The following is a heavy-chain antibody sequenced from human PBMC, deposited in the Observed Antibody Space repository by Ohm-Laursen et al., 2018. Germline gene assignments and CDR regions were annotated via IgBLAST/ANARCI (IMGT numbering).Heavy chain of an antibody. J-gene: IGHJ4*02. V-gene: IGHV3-9*01. Sequence: SLRLSCTASGFTFDNYAMHWVRQAPGKGLEWVSGISWNNGYIGYADSVKGRFTISRDNSKNTLYLQMNSLRAEDTAVCYCARSIKDYGDYGWGQGTLVTVSS. D-gene: IGHD4-17*01. CDR1: GFTFDNYA. CDR2: ISWNNGYI. CDR3: ARSIKDYGDYG.